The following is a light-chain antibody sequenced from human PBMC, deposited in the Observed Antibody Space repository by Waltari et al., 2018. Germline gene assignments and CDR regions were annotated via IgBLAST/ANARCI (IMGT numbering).Light chain of an antibody. CDR3: QQYNDWYS. CDR2: DAS. Sequence: EKVLTPSPATLPVSPGEEVTLSCRASQSVANNLAWYQVRPDQAPRLVIYDASTRASGIPARFSGSGSGTEFTLTISGLQSEDCALYYCQQYNDWYSFGQGTKLEI. V-gene: IGKV3-15*01. J-gene: IGKJ2*03. CDR1: QSVANN.